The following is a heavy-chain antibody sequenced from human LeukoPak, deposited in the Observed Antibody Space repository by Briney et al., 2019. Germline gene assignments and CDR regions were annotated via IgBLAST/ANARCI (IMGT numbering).Heavy chain of an antibody. CDR2: ISGPGGSI. Sequence: GGSLRLSCAASGFTFSSYAMSWVRQAPGQGLEWVSAISGPGGSIYYADSVKGRFTISRDNSKNTLYLQMTSLRAEDTAVYYCAKLSGQYCSGGSCYSGYWGQRTLVTVSS. V-gene: IGHV3-23*01. CDR3: AKLSGQYCSGGSCYSGY. CDR1: GFTFSSYA. D-gene: IGHD2-15*01. J-gene: IGHJ4*02.